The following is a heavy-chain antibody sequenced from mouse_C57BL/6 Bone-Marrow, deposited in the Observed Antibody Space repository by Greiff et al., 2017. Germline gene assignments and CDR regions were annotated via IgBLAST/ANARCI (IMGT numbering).Heavy chain of an antibody. J-gene: IGHJ2*01. D-gene: IGHD2-1*01. Sequence: QVHVQQSGAELVRPGSSVKLSCKASGYTFTNYWMNWVKQRPGQGLEWIGNIYPTDSDTNYNQKFKGKATLTVDKSSSTAYMELRSLTSEDSAVYYCAKGWDGKADYWGQGTTLTVSS. CDR2: IYPTDSDT. CDR1: GYTFTNYW. CDR3: AKGWDGKADY. V-gene: IGHV1-61*01.